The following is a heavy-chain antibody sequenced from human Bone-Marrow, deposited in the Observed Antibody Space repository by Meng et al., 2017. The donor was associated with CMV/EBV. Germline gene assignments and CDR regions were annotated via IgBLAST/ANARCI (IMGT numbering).Heavy chain of an antibody. Sequence: GESLKISCKASGYTFTSYGISWVRQAPGQGLEWMGWISAYNGNTNYAQKLQGRVTMTTDTSTSTAYMELRSLRSDDTAVYYCARGSSGSYYLDWFDPWGQGNLVTVSS. CDR1: GYTFTSYG. J-gene: IGHJ5*02. D-gene: IGHD1-26*01. CDR3: ARGSSGSYYLDWFDP. CDR2: ISAYNGNT. V-gene: IGHV1-18*04.